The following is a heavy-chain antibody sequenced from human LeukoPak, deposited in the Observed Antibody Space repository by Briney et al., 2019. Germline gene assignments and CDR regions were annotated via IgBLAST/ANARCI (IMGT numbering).Heavy chain of an antibody. V-gene: IGHV1-2*02. CDR1: GYTLTGYY. CDR3: ARDGASGYLADY. Sequence: ASVKVPCKASGYTLTGYYMHWVRQAPGQGLEWMGWINPNSGGTNYAQKFQGRVTMTRDTSISTAYMELSRLGSDDTAVYYCARDGASGYLADYWGQGTLVTVSS. CDR2: INPNSGGT. D-gene: IGHD3-3*01. J-gene: IGHJ4*02.